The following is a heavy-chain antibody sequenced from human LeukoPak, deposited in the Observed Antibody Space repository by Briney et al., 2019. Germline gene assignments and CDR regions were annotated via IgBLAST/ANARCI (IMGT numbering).Heavy chain of an antibody. CDR2: MYHSGST. CDR1: GGSISSGVYY. Sequence: SQTLSLTCTVSGGSISSGVYYWSWIRQPPGKGLEWIAYMYHSGSTYYNPSLKSRVTISLDRSKNQFSLKLSSVTAADTAVYYCARGGDLYYYGSGSYFDYWGQGTLVTVSS. J-gene: IGHJ4*02. CDR3: ARGGDLYYYGSGSYFDY. D-gene: IGHD3-10*01. V-gene: IGHV4-30-2*01.